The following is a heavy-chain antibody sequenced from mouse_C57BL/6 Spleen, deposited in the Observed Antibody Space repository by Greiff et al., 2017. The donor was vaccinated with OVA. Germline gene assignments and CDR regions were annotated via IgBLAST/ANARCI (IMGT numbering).Heavy chain of an antibody. J-gene: IGHJ4*01. D-gene: IGHD1-1*01. CDR3: ARSSSYPYAMDY. CDR1: GFTFSSYA. CDR2: ISDGGSYT. V-gene: IGHV5-4*03. Sequence: EVKVVESGGGLVKPGGSLKLSCAASGFTFSSYAMSWVRQTPEKRLEWVATISDGGSYTYYPDNVKGRFTISRDNAKNNLYLQMSHLKSEDTAMYYCARSSSYPYAMDYWGQGTSVTVSS.